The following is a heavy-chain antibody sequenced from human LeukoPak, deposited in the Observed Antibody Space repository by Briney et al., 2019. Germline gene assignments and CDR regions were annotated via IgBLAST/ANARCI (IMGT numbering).Heavy chain of an antibody. Sequence: ASVKVSCKASGYTFTGYYMHWVRQAPGQGLEWMGWINPNSGGTNYAQKFQGRVTMTRDTSISTAYMELSRLRSDDTAVYYCARDSPFGVRGVMPAYRFDPWGQGTLVTVSS. D-gene: IGHD3-10*01. V-gene: IGHV1-2*02. J-gene: IGHJ5*02. CDR1: GYTFTGYY. CDR3: ARDSPFGVRGVMPAYRFDP. CDR2: INPNSGGT.